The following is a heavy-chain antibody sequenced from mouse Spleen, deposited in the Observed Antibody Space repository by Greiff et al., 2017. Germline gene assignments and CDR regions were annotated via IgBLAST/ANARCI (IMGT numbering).Heavy chain of an antibody. J-gene: IGHJ4*01. CDR3: ARGKSYDGYYNAMDY. CDR2: IYPGDGDT. CDR1: GYAFSSSW. V-gene: IGHV1-82*01. D-gene: IGHD2-3*01. Sequence: VQLQQSGPELVKPGASVKISCKASGYAFSSSWMNWVKQRPGKGLEWIGRIYPGDGDTNYNGKFKGKATLTADKSSSTAYMQLSSLTSEDSAVYFCARGKSYDGYYNAMDYWGQGTSVTVSS.